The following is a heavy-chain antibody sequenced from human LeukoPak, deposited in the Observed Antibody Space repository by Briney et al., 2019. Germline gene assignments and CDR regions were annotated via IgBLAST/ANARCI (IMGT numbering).Heavy chain of an antibody. Sequence: GASVNVSCKASGGTFSSYAISWVRQAPGQGLEWMGGIIPILGTANYAQKFQGRVTITADESTSTAYMELSSLRSEDTAVYYCARGDYVWGSYRPSYFDYWGQGTLVTVSS. CDR3: ARGDYVWGSYRPSYFDY. CDR2: IIPILGTA. CDR1: GGTFSSYA. D-gene: IGHD3-16*02. J-gene: IGHJ4*02. V-gene: IGHV1-69*13.